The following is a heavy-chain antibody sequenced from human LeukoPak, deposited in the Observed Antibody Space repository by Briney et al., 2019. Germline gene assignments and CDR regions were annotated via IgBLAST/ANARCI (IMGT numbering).Heavy chain of an antibody. CDR3: ARLPGYSNIWYLDY. Sequence: GGSLKISCKGSGYSFTTYWIGWGRQMPGKGLEWMGIIYPDDSDTRYSPSFQGQVTISADKSISTAYLQWSGLKASDTAMYYCARLPGYSNIWYLDYWGQGTLVTVSS. CDR1: GYSFTTYW. J-gene: IGHJ4*02. D-gene: IGHD6-13*01. CDR2: IYPDDSDT. V-gene: IGHV5-51*01.